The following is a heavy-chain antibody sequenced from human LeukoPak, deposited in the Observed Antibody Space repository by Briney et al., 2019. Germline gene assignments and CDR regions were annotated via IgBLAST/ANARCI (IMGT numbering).Heavy chain of an antibody. J-gene: IGHJ4*02. CDR1: GYTFTGYY. D-gene: IGHD4-17*01. V-gene: IGHV1-2*02. CDR2: INPNSGGT. CDR3: RTDRYGDYGDYIDY. Sequence: ASVKVSCKASGYTFTGYYMHWVRQAPGQGLEWMGWINPNSGGTNYAQKFQGRVTMTRDTSISTAYMELSRLRSDDTAVYYCRTDRYGDYGDYIDYWGQGTLVSVSS.